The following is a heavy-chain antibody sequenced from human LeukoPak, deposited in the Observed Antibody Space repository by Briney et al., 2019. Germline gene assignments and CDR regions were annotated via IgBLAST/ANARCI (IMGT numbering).Heavy chain of an antibody. CDR1: GGSFSGYY. CDR2: INHSGST. V-gene: IGHV4-34*01. CDR3: ARVEDCSGGSCYSFAFDI. D-gene: IGHD2-15*01. Sequence: PSETLSLTCAVYGGSFSGYYWSWIRQPPGKGLEWIGEINHSGSTNYNPSLKSRVTISVDTSKNQFSLKLSSVTAADTAVYYCARVEDCSGGSCYSFAFDIWGQGTMVTVSS. J-gene: IGHJ3*02.